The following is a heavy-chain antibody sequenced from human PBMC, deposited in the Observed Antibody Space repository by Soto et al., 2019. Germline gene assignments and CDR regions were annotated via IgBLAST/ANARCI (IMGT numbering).Heavy chain of an antibody. J-gene: IGHJ4*02. D-gene: IGHD1-1*01. CDR3: ARDGTYNWV. V-gene: IGHV3-66*01. CDR1: GVTVSNNY. CDR2: IYSGGDT. Sequence: PGGSLRLSCAASGVTVSNNYLRWVRQAPGKGLEWVSLIYSGGDTYYADSVKGRFTISRDNSKNTLYLQMNSLRAEDTAVYYCARDGTYNWVGGQGILVTVSS.